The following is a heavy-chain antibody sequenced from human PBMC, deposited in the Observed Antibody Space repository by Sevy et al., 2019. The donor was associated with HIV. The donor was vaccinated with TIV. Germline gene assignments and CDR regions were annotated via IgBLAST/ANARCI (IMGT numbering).Heavy chain of an antibody. V-gene: IGHV3-15*01. CDR3: TTVGPQRYVDGHAFDI. Sequence: GGSLRLSCAASGFPFTNAWMSWVRQAPGKGLEWVGRIKSKTVGGTTDYAAPVRGRFNISRDDSKNTLYLKINSLKTEETAVYYCTTVGPQRYVDGHAFDIWGQGTMVTVSS. D-gene: IGHD3-9*01. CDR2: IKSKTVGGTT. CDR1: GFPFTNAW. J-gene: IGHJ3*02.